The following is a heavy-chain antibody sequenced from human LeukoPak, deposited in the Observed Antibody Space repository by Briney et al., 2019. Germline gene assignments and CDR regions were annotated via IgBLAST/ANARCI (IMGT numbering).Heavy chain of an antibody. CDR1: GDTFTTYG. CDR3: ARGLSCSGNTCYAAHFDS. CDR2: ISGYSGNT. V-gene: IGHV1-18*01. Sequence: VASVKVSCKASGDTFTTYGITWVRQAPGQGLEWMGWISGYSGNTEYTQKFQGRVAMTRDTSTSTAYMELRSLRSDDTAVYYCARGLSCSGNTCYAAHFDSWGQGTLVTVSS. J-gene: IGHJ4*02. D-gene: IGHD2-15*01.